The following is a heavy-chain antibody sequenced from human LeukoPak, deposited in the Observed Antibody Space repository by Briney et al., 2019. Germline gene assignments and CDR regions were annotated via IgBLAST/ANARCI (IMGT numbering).Heavy chain of an antibody. CDR2: INHSGST. CDR1: GGSFSGYY. CDR3: ARRQGGFWSGYYPKPEYFDY. D-gene: IGHD3-3*01. V-gene: IGHV4-34*01. J-gene: IGHJ4*02. Sequence: SETLSLTCAVYGGSFSGYYWSWIRQPPGKGLEWIGEINHSGSTNYNPSLKSRVTISVDTSKNQFSLKLSSVTAADTAVYYCARRQGGFWSGYYPKPEYFDYWGQGTLLTVSS.